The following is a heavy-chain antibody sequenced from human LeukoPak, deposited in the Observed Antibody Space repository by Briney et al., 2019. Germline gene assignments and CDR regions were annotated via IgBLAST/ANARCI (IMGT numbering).Heavy chain of an antibody. D-gene: IGHD4-17*01. CDR2: INPNSGGT. J-gene: IGHJ3*02. Sequence: GASVKVSCKASGYTFTGYYMHWVRQAPGQGLEWMGWINPNSGGTNYAQKFQGRVTMTRDTSISTAYMELSRLRSDDTAVYYCARDYGDYGDYGALDIWGQGTMVTVSS. CDR1: GYTFTGYY. CDR3: ARDYGDYGDYGALDI. V-gene: IGHV1-2*02.